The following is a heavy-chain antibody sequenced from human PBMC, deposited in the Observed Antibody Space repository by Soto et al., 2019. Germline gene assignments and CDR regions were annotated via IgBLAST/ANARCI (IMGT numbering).Heavy chain of an antibody. CDR3: ARGRGNYGGNSYFDY. Sequence: QVQLVQSGAEVRKPGSSVKVSCKASGGTFSRHAISWVRQAPGQGLEWMGGIIPIFGTANYAQKFQGRVTITADESTSTAYMELSSLRSEDTAVYYCARGRGNYGGNSYFDYWGQGTLVTVSS. CDR2: IIPIFGTA. V-gene: IGHV1-69*01. J-gene: IGHJ4*02. CDR1: GGTFSRHA. D-gene: IGHD4-17*01.